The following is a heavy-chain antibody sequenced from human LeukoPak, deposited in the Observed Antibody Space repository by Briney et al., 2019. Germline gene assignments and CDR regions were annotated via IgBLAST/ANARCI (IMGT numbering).Heavy chain of an antibody. Sequence: ASVKVSCKASGYTFTSYGISWVRQAPGQGLEWMGWISAYNGNTNYAQKLQGRVTMTTDTSTSTAYMELRGLRSDDTAVYYCARATTIKWDFLWRNYYYYYYMDVWGKGTTVTVSS. V-gene: IGHV1-18*01. CDR3: ARATTIKWDFLWRNYYYYYYMDV. J-gene: IGHJ6*03. D-gene: IGHD4-11*01. CDR2: ISAYNGNT. CDR1: GYTFTSYG.